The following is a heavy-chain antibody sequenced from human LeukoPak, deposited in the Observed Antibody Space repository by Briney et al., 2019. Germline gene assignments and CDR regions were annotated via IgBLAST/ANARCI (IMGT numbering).Heavy chain of an antibody. CDR1: GGSISSSSYY. Sequence: SETLSLTCTVSGGSISSSSYYWGWIRQPPGKGLEWIGSIYYSGSTYYNPSLKSRVTISVDTSKNQFPLKLSSVTAADTAVYYCARDWVRTMVRGPPTYYFDYWGQGTLVTVSS. CDR2: IYYSGST. V-gene: IGHV4-39*06. J-gene: IGHJ4*02. D-gene: IGHD3-10*01. CDR3: ARDWVRTMVRGPPTYYFDY.